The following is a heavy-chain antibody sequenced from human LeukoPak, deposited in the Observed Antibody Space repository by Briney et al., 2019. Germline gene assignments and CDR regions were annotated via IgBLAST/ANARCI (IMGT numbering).Heavy chain of an antibody. CDR1: GFTFSDYY. Sequence: PGGSLRLSCAASGFTFSDYYMSWIRQAPGKGLEWVSSISSSSSYIYYADSVKGRFTIPRDNAKNSLYLQMNSLRAEDTAVYYCARVGRGGYVSYWGQGTLVTVSS. D-gene: IGHD5-24*01. CDR2: ISSSSSYI. V-gene: IGHV3-11*06. J-gene: IGHJ4*02. CDR3: ARVGRGGYVSY.